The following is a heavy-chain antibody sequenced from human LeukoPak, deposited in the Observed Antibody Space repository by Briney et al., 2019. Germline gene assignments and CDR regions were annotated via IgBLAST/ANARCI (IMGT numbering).Heavy chain of an antibody. D-gene: IGHD6-13*01. V-gene: IGHV3-74*01. J-gene: IGHJ6*02. Sequence: GGSLRLSCAASGFTFTTSWMHWVRQAPGKGLVWVSRINKDGSSSNYADSVKGRFTISRDNAKNTLHLQMNSLRIEDTAVYYCAAATAAAGASNGMDVWGQGTTVTVSS. CDR1: GFTFTTSW. CDR2: INKDGSSS. CDR3: AAATAAAGASNGMDV.